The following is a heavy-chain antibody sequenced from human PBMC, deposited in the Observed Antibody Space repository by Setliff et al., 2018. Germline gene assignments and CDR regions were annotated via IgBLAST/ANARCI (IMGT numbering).Heavy chain of an antibody. CDR3: AREVVSFGSRNDYKNRMDV. D-gene: IGHD3-10*01. V-gene: IGHV1-69*10. CDR1: GYTFTSYG. J-gene: IGHJ6*02. CDR2: IIPILGKP. Sequence: SVKVSCKASGYTFTSYGISWVRQAPGQGLEWMGGIIPILGKPKYVQKFQGRVSLTADKSTNTAYMELISLRSEDTAFYYCAREVVSFGSRNDYKNRMDVWGQGTTVTVSS.